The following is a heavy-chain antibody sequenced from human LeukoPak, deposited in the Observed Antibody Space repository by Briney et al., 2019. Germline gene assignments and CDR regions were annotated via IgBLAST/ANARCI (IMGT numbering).Heavy chain of an antibody. CDR3: ARNQEVGYYNGSGRDLSAFDI. J-gene: IGHJ3*02. D-gene: IGHD3-10*01. CDR2: INYSCCST. Sequence: ASVKVSFKAWGYTLTRYYMHGVRQARARGRECVGIINYSCCSTSYAQKFQGRVTMTRDTPTSTVYMELSSLRSEDTAVYYCARNQEVGYYNGSGRDLSAFDIWGQGTMVTVSS. V-gene: IGHV1-46*01. CDR1: GYTLTRYY.